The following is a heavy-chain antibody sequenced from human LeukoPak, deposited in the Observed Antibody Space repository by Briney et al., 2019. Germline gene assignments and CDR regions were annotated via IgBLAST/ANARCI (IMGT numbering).Heavy chain of an antibody. CDR2: INQDGSEK. CDR3: ARSGMAVAATPWD. CDR1: GFTFSSYG. V-gene: IGHV3-7*05. D-gene: IGHD6-19*01. Sequence: GGSLRLSCAASGFTFSSYGMHWVRQAPGRGLEWVAHINQDGSEKYSVDSVRGRFTISRDNVKNSLFLQINILRAEDTAVYYCARSGMAVAATPWDWGQGTLVTVSS. J-gene: IGHJ1*01.